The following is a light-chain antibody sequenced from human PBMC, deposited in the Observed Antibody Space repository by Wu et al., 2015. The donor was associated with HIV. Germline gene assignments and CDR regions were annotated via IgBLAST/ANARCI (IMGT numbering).Light chain of an antibody. CDR2: GAS. CDR1: QSVSSN. CDR3: HLSNNWPWT. V-gene: IGKV3-15*01. Sequence: EIVMTQSPATLSVSPGERATLSCRASQSVSSNLAWYQQKPGQAPRLLMYGASTRATGIAARFIGSGSGTEFTLTISSLESEDFAIYYCHLSNNWPWTFGQGTKVEIK. J-gene: IGKJ1*01.